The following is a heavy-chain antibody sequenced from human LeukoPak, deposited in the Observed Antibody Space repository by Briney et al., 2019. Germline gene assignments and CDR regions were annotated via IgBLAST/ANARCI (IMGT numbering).Heavy chain of an antibody. CDR2: ISGSGGST. CDR1: GFTFSSYA. Sequence: GGSLRLSCAASGFTFSSYAMSWVRQAPGKGLEWVSAISGSGGSTYYADSVKGRFTISRDNSKNTLYLQMNSLRAEDTAVYYCARDGGIAVAGTDFDYWGQGTLVTVPS. J-gene: IGHJ4*02. V-gene: IGHV3-23*01. D-gene: IGHD6-19*01. CDR3: ARDGGIAVAGTDFDY.